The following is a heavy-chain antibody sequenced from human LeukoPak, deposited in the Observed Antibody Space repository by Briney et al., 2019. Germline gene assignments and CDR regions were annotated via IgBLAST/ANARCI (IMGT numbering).Heavy chain of an antibody. CDR2: IKQDGSEK. CDR3: AREDLSGYYYGSGSYAFDI. J-gene: IGHJ3*02. D-gene: IGHD3-10*01. V-gene: IGHV3-7*01. CDR1: GFTFSSFW. Sequence: GGSLRLSCAASGFTFSSFWMSWVRQAPGKGPEWVASIKQDGSEKYYVGSVEGRFTISRDNSKNSLYLQMNSLRVEDTAVYYCAREDLSGYYYGSGSYAFDIWGQGTMVTVSS.